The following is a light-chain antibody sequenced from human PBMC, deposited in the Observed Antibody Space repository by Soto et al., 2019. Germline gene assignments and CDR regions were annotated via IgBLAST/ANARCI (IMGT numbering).Light chain of an antibody. V-gene: IGKV1-9*01. Sequence: DIELTQSPSFLSASVGDRVTVTCRASQGINSYLAWYQQKPGKAPKLLIYTASTLQSGVPSRFSGSGSGTEFTLTITSLQPEDFAAYYCQQLYTSPLTSRGGTKEDIK. J-gene: IGKJ4*01. CDR3: QQLYTSPLT. CDR2: TAS. CDR1: QGINSY.